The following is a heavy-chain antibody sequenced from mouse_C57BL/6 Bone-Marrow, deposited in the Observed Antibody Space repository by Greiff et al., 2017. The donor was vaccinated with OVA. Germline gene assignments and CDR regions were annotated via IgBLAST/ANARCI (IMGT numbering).Heavy chain of an antibody. J-gene: IGHJ2*01. V-gene: IGHV1-50*01. D-gene: IGHD1-1*01. CDR3: ASHITTVVARFDY. Sequence: VQLQQPGAELVKPGASVKLSCKASGYTFTSYWMQWVKQRPGQGLEWIGEIDPSDSYTNYNQKFKGKATLTVDTSSSTAYMQLSSLTSEDSAVYYCASHITTVVARFDYWGQGTTLTVSS. CDR1: GYTFTSYW. CDR2: IDPSDSYT.